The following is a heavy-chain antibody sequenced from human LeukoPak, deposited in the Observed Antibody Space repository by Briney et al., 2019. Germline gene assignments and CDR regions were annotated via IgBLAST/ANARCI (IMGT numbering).Heavy chain of an antibody. CDR2: ISYDGSNK. Sequence: GGSLRLSCAASGFTFSSYGMHWVRQAPGKGLEWVAVISYDGSNKYYADSVKGRFTISRDNSKNTLYLQMNSLRTEDTAVYYCAKAASYDSSGYYIDYWGQGTLVTVSS. CDR1: GFTFSSYG. V-gene: IGHV3-30*18. J-gene: IGHJ4*02. D-gene: IGHD3-22*01. CDR3: AKAASYDSSGYYIDY.